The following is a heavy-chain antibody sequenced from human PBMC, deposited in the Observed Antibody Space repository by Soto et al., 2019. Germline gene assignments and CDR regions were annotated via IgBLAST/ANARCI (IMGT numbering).Heavy chain of an antibody. CDR3: AKVPWELSPYYYSGMDV. D-gene: IGHD1-26*01. Sequence: EVQQLESGGDLVQPGGSLRLSCAASGFTFSSYAMSWVRQAPGKGLEWVSAISGSGGSTYYADSVKGRFTISRDNSKNTLYLHMNSLRAEDTAVYYCAKVPWELSPYYYSGMDVWGQGTTVTVSS. CDR2: ISGSGGST. J-gene: IGHJ6*02. V-gene: IGHV3-23*01. CDR1: GFTFSSYA.